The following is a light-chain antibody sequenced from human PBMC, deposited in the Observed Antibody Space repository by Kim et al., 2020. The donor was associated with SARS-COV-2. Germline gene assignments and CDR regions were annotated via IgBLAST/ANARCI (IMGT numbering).Light chain of an antibody. Sequence: SVAPGESATLSCRASQSVSNNLAWYQQQPGQAPRLLIYFASTRASGVPARFSGCGSGTEFTLTISPLQPEDFAVYYCQQYNRLPLFGGGTKVDIK. V-gene: IGKV3-15*01. J-gene: IGKJ4*01. CDR3: QQYNRLPL. CDR2: FAS. CDR1: QSVSNN.